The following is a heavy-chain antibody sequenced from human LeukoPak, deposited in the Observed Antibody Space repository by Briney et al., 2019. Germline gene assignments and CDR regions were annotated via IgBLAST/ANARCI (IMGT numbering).Heavy chain of an antibody. V-gene: IGHV1-18*01. J-gene: IGHJ2*01. CDR1: GYIFSSHG. CDR2: ITTYKGNM. CDR3: AREPHGLYWYFDL. D-gene: IGHD3/OR15-3a*01. Sequence: ASVKVSCKASGYIFSSHGISWVRQAPGEGLEWMGWITTYKGNMAYAPKFQGRVTMTTDTSTSTAYMELRSLRSDDTAVYYCAREPHGLYWYFDLWGRGTLVTVSS.